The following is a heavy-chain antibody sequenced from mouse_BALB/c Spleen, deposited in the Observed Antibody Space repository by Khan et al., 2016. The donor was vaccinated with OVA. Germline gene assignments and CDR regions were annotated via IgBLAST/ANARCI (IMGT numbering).Heavy chain of an antibody. Sequence: QVRLQQSGPELVKPGASVKMSCKAAGYTFTDYDIRWVKQRTGQGLEWIGEIYPGSGRTYYNEKFKGKATLTADKSSNTAYMQLSSLTSEDSAVYFYAKIFYGNSYAMDYWGQGTAVTVSS. CDR2: IYPGSGRT. J-gene: IGHJ4*01. D-gene: IGHD2-1*01. CDR1: GYTFTDYD. V-gene: IGHV1-77*01. CDR3: AKIFYGNSYAMDY.